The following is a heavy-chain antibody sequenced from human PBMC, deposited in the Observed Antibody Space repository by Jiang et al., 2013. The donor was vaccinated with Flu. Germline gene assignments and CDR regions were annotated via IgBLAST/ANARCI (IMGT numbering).Heavy chain of an antibody. CDR3: ARHFYSPSYFDF. CDR2: IYYSGSS. Sequence: GSGLVKPSETLSLTCTVSGDSISSSSYYWGWIRQPPGKGLEWIGSIYYSGSSYYNPSLKSRVTIFVDTSKNQFSLKLSSVTAADTAVYYCARHFYSPSYFDFWAREPWSPSPQ. J-gene: IGHJ4*02. CDR1: GDSISSSSYY. V-gene: IGHV4-39*01. D-gene: IGHD2/OR15-2a*01.